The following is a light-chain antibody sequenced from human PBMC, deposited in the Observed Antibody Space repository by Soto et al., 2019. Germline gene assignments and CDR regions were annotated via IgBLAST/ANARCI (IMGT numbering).Light chain of an antibody. J-gene: IGKJ1*01. V-gene: IGKV4-1*01. CDR1: QSVFYSANNMSY. CDR3: HQYYASPWT. Sequence: VMTQSPDSLAVSLGGRATIDCKSSQSVFYSANNMSYLAWYQQKPGQRPKLLIYWASVRESGVPDRFSGSGSGTHFTLTIRSLHPADAALYFCHQYYASPWTFGPGTTVEIK. CDR2: WAS.